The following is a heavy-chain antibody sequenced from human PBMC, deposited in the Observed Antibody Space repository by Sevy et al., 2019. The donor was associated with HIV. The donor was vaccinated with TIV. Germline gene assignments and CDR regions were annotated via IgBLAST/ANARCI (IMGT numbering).Heavy chain of an antibody. V-gene: IGHV4-59*11. CDR2: IYYNGHI. Sequence: SETLSLTCTVSGGSITSLYWNWIRQPPGKGLEWIANIYYNGHINYNPSLKSRVTLSLDTSKNQFSLRLSSVTAAATAMYYCAGENAWGRSYSWGHGTLVTVSS. J-gene: IGHJ5*01. CDR1: GGSITSLY. D-gene: IGHD1-26*01. CDR3: AGENAWGRSYS.